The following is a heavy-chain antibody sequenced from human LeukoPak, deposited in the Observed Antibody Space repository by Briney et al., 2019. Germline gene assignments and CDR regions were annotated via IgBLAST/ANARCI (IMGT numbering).Heavy chain of an antibody. Sequence: GGSLRLSCAASGFTFSSYGLHWVRQAPGKGLEWGAFIRNDGSNKYYADSVKGRFTISRDNSKNTLYLQMNSLRAEDTAVYYCAKGGKMSPVFTMIVVVRPGRYFDYWGQGTLVTVSS. CDR3: AKGGKMSPVFTMIVVVRPGRYFDY. J-gene: IGHJ4*02. CDR1: GFTFSSYG. V-gene: IGHV3-30*02. D-gene: IGHD3-22*01. CDR2: IRNDGSNK.